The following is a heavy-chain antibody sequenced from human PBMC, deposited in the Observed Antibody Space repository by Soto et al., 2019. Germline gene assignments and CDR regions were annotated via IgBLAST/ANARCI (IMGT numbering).Heavy chain of an antibody. D-gene: IGHD1-26*01. V-gene: IGHV3-30*04. Sequence: FLGLCCGAVGVTFIGFAIHRVLQTPSKGLAWVAVISYDGSNKYYADSVKGRFTISRDNSKNTLYLQMNSLRAEDTAVYYCARDVEEWELLWSGPGVFDIWGQGTMVTVSS. CDR2: ISYDGSNK. CDR3: ARDVEEWELLWSGPGVFDI. CDR1: GVTFIGFA. J-gene: IGHJ3*02.